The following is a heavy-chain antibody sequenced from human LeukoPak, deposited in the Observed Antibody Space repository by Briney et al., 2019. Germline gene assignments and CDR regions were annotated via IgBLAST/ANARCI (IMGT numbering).Heavy chain of an antibody. CDR3: ARLLSINMIGVAENWFDR. V-gene: IGHV4-39*01. J-gene: IGHJ5*02. CDR2: IYFSVST. D-gene: IGHD3-22*01. Sequence: SETPSLTCALSGGSICSSPSYWGWVRQPPGEGLGWIGCIYFSVSTYNNTPLKSQAPISVETPKKQCSLKLSSVTAADTPVYFCARLLSINMIGVAENWFDRWGQGNVVTVTS. CDR1: GGSICSSPSY.